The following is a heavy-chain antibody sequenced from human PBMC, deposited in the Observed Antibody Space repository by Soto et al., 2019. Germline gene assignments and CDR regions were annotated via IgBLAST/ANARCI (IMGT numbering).Heavy chain of an antibody. D-gene: IGHD1-1*01. CDR1: GQSFSGHS. V-gene: IGHV4-34*01. CDR2: INESGST. Sequence: QVQLQQWGAGLLKPSETLSLTCAVYGQSFSGHSWGWIRQPPGKGLEWIGEINESGSTYYNPSLKIRVTISTDTSKNQFSLKVSSVSAADTAVYYCARGSGIVALPGELEDVNYDYWGQGTLVNVSS. CDR3: ARGSGIVALPGELEDVNYDY. J-gene: IGHJ4*02.